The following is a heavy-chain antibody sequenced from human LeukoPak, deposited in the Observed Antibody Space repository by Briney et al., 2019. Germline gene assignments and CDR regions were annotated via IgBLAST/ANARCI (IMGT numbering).Heavy chain of an antibody. D-gene: IGHD4-17*01. CDR2: NIPIFGTA. CDR1: GGTFSSYA. Sequence: ASVKVSCKASGGTFSSYAISWVRQAPGQGLEWMGGNIPIFGTANYAQKFQGRVTITADESTSTAYMELSSLRSEDTAVYYCARVIYGDYIDYWGQGTLVTVSS. J-gene: IGHJ4*02. CDR3: ARVIYGDYIDY. V-gene: IGHV1-69*13.